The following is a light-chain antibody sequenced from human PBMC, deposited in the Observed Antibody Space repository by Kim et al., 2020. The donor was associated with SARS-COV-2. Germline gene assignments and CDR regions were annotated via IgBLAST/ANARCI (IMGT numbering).Light chain of an antibody. J-gene: IGLJ3*02. CDR3: QTWGTGLWV. CDR1: SGHSSYA. V-gene: IGLV4-69*01. CDR2: LNSDGSH. Sequence: QLVLTQSPSASASLGASVKLTCTLSSGHSSYAIAWHQQQPEKGPRYLMKLNSDGSHSKGDGIPDRLSGSSSGAERYLTISSLQSEDEADYYCQTWGTGLWVFGGGTQLTVL.